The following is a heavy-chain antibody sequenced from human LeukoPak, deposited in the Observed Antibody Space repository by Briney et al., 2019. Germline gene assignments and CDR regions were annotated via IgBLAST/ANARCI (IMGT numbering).Heavy chain of an antibody. D-gene: IGHD1-26*01. CDR2: IHKSGTT. Sequence: PSETLSLTCKVSLGSINNYYWSWVRQPAGKGLEWSGRIHKSGTTYYSPSLKSRVTMSIDTSKNQFSLQLSAVSAADTAIYYCARVFGGNSLDYWGQGTLVAVSS. CDR3: ARVFGGNSLDY. J-gene: IGHJ4*02. V-gene: IGHV4-4*07. CDR1: LGSINNYY.